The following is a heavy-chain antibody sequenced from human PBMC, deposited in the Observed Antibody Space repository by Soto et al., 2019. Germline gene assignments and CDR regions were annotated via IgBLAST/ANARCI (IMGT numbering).Heavy chain of an antibody. CDR1: GFTVSSNY. V-gene: IGHV3-53*02. D-gene: IGHD6-19*01. J-gene: IGHJ4*02. CDR3: ARGVVAVAGDYFDY. CDR2: IYSGGST. Sequence: EVQLVETGGGLIQPGGSLRLSCAASGFTVSSNYMSWVRQAPGKGLEWVSVIYSGGSTYYADSVKGRFTISRDNSKNTLYLQMNSLRAEDTAVYYCARGVVAVAGDYFDYWGQGTLVTVSS.